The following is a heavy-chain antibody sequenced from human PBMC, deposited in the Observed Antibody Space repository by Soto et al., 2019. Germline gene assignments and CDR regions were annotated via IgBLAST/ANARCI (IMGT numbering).Heavy chain of an antibody. J-gene: IGHJ6*02. CDR3: ARDPNIVLVPAALRSYYYYYGMDV. CDR1: GYTFTSYA. D-gene: IGHD2-2*01. CDR2: INAGNGNT. Sequence: ASVKVSCKASGYTFTSYAMHWARQAPGQRLEWMGWINAGNGNTKYSQKFQGRVTITRDTSASTAYMELNSLRAEDTAVYYCARDPNIVLVPAALRSYYYYYGMDVWGQGTTVTVSS. V-gene: IGHV1-3*01.